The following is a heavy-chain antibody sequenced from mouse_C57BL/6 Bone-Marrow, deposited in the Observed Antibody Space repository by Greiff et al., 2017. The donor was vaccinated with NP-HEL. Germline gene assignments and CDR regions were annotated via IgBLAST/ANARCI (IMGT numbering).Heavy chain of an antibody. CDR3: ARHEGLRRGFAY. J-gene: IGHJ3*01. Sequence: EVQRVESGGGLVQPGGSLKLSCAASGFTFSDYYMYWVRQTPEKRLEWVAYISNGGGSTYYPDTVKGRFTISRDNAKNTLYLQMSRLKSEDTAMYYCARHEGLRRGFAYWGQGTLVTVSA. V-gene: IGHV5-12*01. CDR2: ISNGGGST. CDR1: GFTFSDYY. D-gene: IGHD2-4*01.